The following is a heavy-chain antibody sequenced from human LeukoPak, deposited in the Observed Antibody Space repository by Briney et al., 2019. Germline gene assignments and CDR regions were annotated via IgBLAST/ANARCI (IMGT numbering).Heavy chain of an antibody. CDR1: DYSFSSYG. D-gene: IGHD3-10*01. J-gene: IGHJ3*01. CDR2: IDPNTGGT. V-gene: IGHV1-2*02. CDR3: TKNQYSGTIITPLDPFDV. Sequence: ASVKVSCKTSDYSFSSYGFTWLRQAPGQGIEWMGWIDPNTGGTNFAQKFQGRITMTRDTSINTVYMELNRLRSDDTAVYYCTKNQYSGTIITPLDPFDVWGQGTMVTVSS.